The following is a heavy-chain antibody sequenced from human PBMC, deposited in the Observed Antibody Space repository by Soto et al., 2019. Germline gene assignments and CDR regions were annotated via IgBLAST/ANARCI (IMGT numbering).Heavy chain of an antibody. J-gene: IGHJ5*02. V-gene: IGHV4-59*01. CDR2: IYYSGST. D-gene: IGHD6-19*01. CDR3: ARAFVSEGSSGPGLDP. Sequence: PSEXLSLTCTVSGGSISSYYWSWIRQPPGKGLEWIGYIYYSGSTNYNPSLKSRVTISVDTSKNQFSLKLSSVTAADTAVYYCARAFVSEGSSGPGLDPWGQGTLVTVS. CDR1: GGSISSYY.